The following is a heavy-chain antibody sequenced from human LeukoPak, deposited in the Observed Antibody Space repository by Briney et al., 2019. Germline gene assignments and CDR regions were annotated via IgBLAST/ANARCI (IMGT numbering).Heavy chain of an antibody. CDR2: IIPIFGRA. Sequence: ASVKVSCKASGGTISSHAINWVRQAPGQGLEWMGGIIPIFGRANHAQKFQGRVTMTEDTSTDTAYMELSSLRSEDTAVYYCATYPTWGATSGEFGWFDPWGQGTLVTVSS. CDR3: ATYPTWGATSGEFGWFDP. CDR1: GGTISSHA. D-gene: IGHD1-26*01. V-gene: IGHV1-69*06. J-gene: IGHJ5*02.